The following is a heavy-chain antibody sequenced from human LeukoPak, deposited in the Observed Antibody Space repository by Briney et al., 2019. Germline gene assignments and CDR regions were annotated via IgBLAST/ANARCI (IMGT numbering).Heavy chain of an antibody. CDR3: ARVAQQLVTHDAFDI. Sequence: SETLSLTCTVSGGSISSYYWSWIRQPPGKGLEWIGYIYYSGSTNYNPSLKSRVTISVDTSKNQFSLKLSSVTAADTAVYYCARVAQQLVTHDAFDIWGQGTMVTVSS. CDR1: GGSISSYY. D-gene: IGHD6-13*01. CDR2: IYYSGST. V-gene: IGHV4-59*01. J-gene: IGHJ3*02.